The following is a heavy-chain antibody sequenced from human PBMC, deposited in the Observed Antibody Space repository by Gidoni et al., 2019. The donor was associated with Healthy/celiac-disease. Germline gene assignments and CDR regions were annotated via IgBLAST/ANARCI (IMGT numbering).Heavy chain of an antibody. CDR3: ATRIAVAGDNWFDP. Sequence: QVQLVQSGAEVKKPGSSVKVSCKASGGTFSSYAISWVRQATGQGLEWMGGIIPICGTANYAQKFQGRVTITADESTSTAYMELSSLRSEDTAVYYCATRIAVAGDNWFDPWGQGTLVTVSS. J-gene: IGHJ5*02. CDR2: IIPICGTA. D-gene: IGHD6-19*01. V-gene: IGHV1-69*01. CDR1: GGTFSSYA.